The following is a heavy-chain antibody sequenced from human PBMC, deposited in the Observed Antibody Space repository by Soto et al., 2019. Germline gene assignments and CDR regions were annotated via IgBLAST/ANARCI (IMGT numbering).Heavy chain of an antibody. D-gene: IGHD3-22*01. CDR2: ISGSGGST. CDR1: GFTFSSYA. Sequence: PGGSLRLSCAASGFTFSSYAMSWVRQAPGKGLEWVSAISGSGGSTYYADSVKGRFTISRDNSKNTLYLQMNSLRAEDTAVYYCAAANYYDSSGYFVGGAFDIWGQGTMVTVSS. CDR3: AAANYYDSSGYFVGGAFDI. J-gene: IGHJ3*02. V-gene: IGHV3-23*01.